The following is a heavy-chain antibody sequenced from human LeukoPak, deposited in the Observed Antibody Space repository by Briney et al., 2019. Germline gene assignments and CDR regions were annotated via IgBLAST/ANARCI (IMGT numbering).Heavy chain of an antibody. CDR3: AKPRRDSSSHTEGCDY. J-gene: IGHJ4*02. V-gene: IGHV3-30-3*01. CDR2: TSYDGSNK. CDR1: GFTFSSYA. D-gene: IGHD6-13*01. Sequence: GGSLRLSCAASGFTFSSYAMHWVRRAPGKGLEWVAVTSYDGSNKYYADSVKGRFTISRDNSKNTLYLQMNSLRAEDTAVYYCAKPRRDSSSHTEGCDYWGQGTLVTVSS.